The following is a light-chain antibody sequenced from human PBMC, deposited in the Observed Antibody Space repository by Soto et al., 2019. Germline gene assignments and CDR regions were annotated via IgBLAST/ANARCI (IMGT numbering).Light chain of an antibody. J-gene: IGLJ1*01. V-gene: IGLV2-11*01. CDR2: DVS. Sequence: QSALTQPRSVSASPGQSVTISCTGTSSDVGAYNYISWYQQHPGKVPRLMIYDVSERPSGVPDRFSGSKSGNTASLTISGLQAEDEADYYRWSFACTFYVFGPGTKLTVL. CDR3: WSFACTFYV. CDR1: SSDVGAYNY.